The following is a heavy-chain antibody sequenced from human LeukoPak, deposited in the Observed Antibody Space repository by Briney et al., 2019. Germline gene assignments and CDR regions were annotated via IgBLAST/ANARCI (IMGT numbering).Heavy chain of an antibody. J-gene: IGHJ4*02. D-gene: IGHD3-22*01. CDR1: RLPFSIAW. CDR3: TTPVHYSDSRFDF. CDR2: IESRADGGTT. Sequence: GGSLRLSCAGSRLPFSIAWMTWVRQAPGKGLEWVGRIESRADGGTTDYAAPVKGRFAISRDDSKSMVYLQMNSLRTEDTAVYYCTTPVHYSDSRFDFWGQETLVTVSS. V-gene: IGHV3-15*04.